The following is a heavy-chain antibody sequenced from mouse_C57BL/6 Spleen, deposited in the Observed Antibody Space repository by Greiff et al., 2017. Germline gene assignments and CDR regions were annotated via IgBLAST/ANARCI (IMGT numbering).Heavy chain of an antibody. J-gene: IGHJ1*03. CDR1: GYAFSSYW. CDR3: ARKDNYWYFDV. CDR2: IYPGDGDT. Sequence: QVQLKQSGAELVKPGASVKISCKASGYAFSSYWMNWVKQRPGKGLEWIGQIYPGDGDTNYNGKFKGKATLTADTSSSTAYMQLSSLTSEDSAVYFCARKDNYWYFDVWGTGTTVTVSS. V-gene: IGHV1-80*01.